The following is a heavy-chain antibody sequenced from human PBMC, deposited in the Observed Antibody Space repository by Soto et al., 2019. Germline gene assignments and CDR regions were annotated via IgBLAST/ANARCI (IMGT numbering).Heavy chain of an antibody. V-gene: IGHV3-30*04. Sequence: QVQLVESGGGVVQPGTSVRLSCAASGFTFSGNVMHWVRLSPGKGLEWVATISYDGSRKYYSDSVKGRFTISRDNSKNTMYMQMSSLRGEDTAVYYSATTGMNSFDHWGQATLVTVPS. CDR1: GFTFSGNV. J-gene: IGHJ4*02. D-gene: IGHD1-1*01. CDR2: ISYDGSRK. CDR3: ATTGMNSFDH.